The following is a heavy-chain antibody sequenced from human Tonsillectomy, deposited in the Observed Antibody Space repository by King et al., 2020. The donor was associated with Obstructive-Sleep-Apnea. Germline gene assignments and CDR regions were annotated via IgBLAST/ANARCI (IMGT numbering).Heavy chain of an antibody. Sequence: VQLVESGGGGVQPGRSLRLSCAASGFTFSSYAMHWVRQAPGKGLEWLAVISYDGSNKYYAVSGKGRFTISRDNSKNTLYLQMKSLRGEDTAVYYCARDWVTTKNYYDSSGRRCYYYYGMDVWRQGTTVTVSS. V-gene: IGHV3-30-3*01. CDR2: ISYDGSNK. CDR3: ARDWVTTKNYYDSSGRRCYYYYGMDV. J-gene: IGHJ6*02. CDR1: GFTFSSYA. D-gene: IGHD3-22*01.